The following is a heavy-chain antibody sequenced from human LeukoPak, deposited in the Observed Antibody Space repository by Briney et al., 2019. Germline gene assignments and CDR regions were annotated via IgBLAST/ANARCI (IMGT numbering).Heavy chain of an antibody. V-gene: IGHV3-30-3*01. J-gene: IGHJ3*02. Sequence: GGSLRLSCAASGFTFSSYAMHWVRQAPGKGLEWVAVISYDGSNNYYAASVKRRFTTSRDNSKNPLYLQMNSLRAEDTAVYYCARDAVTTVVTLPGICGQGTMVTVSS. CDR1: GFTFSSYA. CDR3: ARDAVTTVVTLPGI. CDR2: ISYDGSNN. D-gene: IGHD4-23*01.